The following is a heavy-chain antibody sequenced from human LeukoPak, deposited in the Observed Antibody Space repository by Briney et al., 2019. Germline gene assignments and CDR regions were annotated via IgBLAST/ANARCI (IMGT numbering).Heavy chain of an antibody. CDR3: ARAGNAYSGSYTGDDAFDI. CDR1: GGTFSSYA. D-gene: IGHD1-26*01. V-gene: IGHV1-69*05. CDR2: IIPIFGTA. Sequence: SVKVSCKASGGTFSSYAISWVRQAPGQGLEWMGGIIPIFGTANYAQKFQGRVTMTRNTSISTAYMELSSLRSEDTAVYYCARAGNAYSGSYTGDDAFDIWGQGTMVTVSS. J-gene: IGHJ3*02.